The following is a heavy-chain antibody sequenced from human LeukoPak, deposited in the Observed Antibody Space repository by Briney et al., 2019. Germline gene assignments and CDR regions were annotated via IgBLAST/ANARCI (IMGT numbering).Heavy chain of an antibody. Sequence: GGSLILSWEGSGFTFSNYWISWVRQAPGKGLEWVANIKQDGSEKYYGDSVKGRFTICRDAAKNSLYLQMDSLRVEDTAVYYCPRSPLYGMDVWGQGTTVTVAS. CDR2: IKQDGSEK. V-gene: IGHV3-7*01. J-gene: IGHJ6*02. CDR3: PRSPLYGMDV. CDR1: GFTFSNYW.